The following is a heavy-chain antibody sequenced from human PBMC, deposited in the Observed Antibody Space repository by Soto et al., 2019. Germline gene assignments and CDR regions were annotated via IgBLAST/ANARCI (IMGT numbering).Heavy chain of an antibody. CDR2: ISAYNGNT. V-gene: IGHV1-18*01. CDR3: ARDLGGSYYAPVDY. Sequence: QVQLVQSGAEVKKPGASVKVSCKASGYTFTSYGISWVRQAPGQGLEWMGWISAYNGNTKYAQKFQGRVTMTTDTAMSTDYMELRSLGSDDTAVYYCARDLGGSYYAPVDYWGQGTLVTVSS. CDR1: GYTFTSYG. J-gene: IGHJ4*02. D-gene: IGHD1-26*01.